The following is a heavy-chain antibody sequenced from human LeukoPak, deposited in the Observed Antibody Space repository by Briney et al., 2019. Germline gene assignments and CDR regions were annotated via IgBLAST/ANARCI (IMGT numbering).Heavy chain of an antibody. CDR3: AKDNSPYSNSWLQFFQH. V-gene: IGHV3-23*01. Sequence: GGSLRLSCAASGFTFSSYAMSWVRPAPWKGLEWVSIISDSGGSTYYADSVKGRFTISRDNSKNTQYLQMNSLRAEETAVYYCAKDNSPYSNSWLQFFQHWGQGTLVTVSS. D-gene: IGHD6-13*01. CDR2: ISDSGGST. J-gene: IGHJ1*01. CDR1: GFTFSSYA.